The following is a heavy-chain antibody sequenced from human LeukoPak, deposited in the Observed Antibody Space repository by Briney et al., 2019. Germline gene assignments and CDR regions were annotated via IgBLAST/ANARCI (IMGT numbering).Heavy chain of an antibody. CDR2: ISGGGGST. CDR1: GFTFSSSA. Sequence: GGSLRLSCAASGFTFSSSAMSWVRQAPGKGLEWVSGISGGGGSTYYADSVKGRFTVSRDNSKNTLYLQMNSLRAEDTDVYYCAKEGSYYDILTGYYMRGYFDYWGQGPLVTVSS. J-gene: IGHJ4*02. D-gene: IGHD3-9*01. CDR3: AKEGSYYDILTGYYMRGYFDY. V-gene: IGHV3-23*01.